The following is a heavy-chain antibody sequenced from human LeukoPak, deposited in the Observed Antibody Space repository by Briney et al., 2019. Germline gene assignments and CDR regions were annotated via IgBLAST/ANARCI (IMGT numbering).Heavy chain of an antibody. CDR3: AGYDSSGYEFPDAFDI. D-gene: IGHD3-22*01. CDR1: GFTFSSYA. J-gene: IGHJ3*02. V-gene: IGHV3-23*01. Sequence: GGSLRLSCAASGFTFSSYAMSWVRQAPGKGLEGVSAISGSGGSTYYADSVKGRFTISRDNSKNTLYRQMNSLRAEDTAVYYCAGYDSSGYEFPDAFDIWGQGTMVTVSS. CDR2: ISGSGGST.